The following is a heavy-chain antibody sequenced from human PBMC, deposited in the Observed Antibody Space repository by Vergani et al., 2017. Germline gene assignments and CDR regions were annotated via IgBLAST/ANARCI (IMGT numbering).Heavy chain of an antibody. CDR2: IWYDGSNK. CDR1: GFTFSSYG. CDR3: ARGAYYYASSDYPGAFDI. V-gene: IGHV3-33*01. J-gene: IGHJ3*02. Sequence: QVQLVESGGGVVQPGRSLRLSCAASGFTFSSYGMHWVRQAPGKGLEWVAVIWYDGSNKYYADSVKGRFTISRDNSKNTLYLQMNSLRAEDTVVYYCARGAYYYASSDYPGAFDIWGQGTMVTGSS. D-gene: IGHD3-22*01.